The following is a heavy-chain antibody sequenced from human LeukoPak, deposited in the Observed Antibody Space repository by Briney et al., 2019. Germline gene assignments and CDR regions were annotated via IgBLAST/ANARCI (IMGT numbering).Heavy chain of an antibody. CDR3: ARPREAAELDY. CDR2: INPSGGST. Sequence: ASVKVSCKASGYTFTSYYMHWVRQSPGQGLEWMGIINPSGGSTSYAQKFQGRVTMTRDTSTSTVYMELSSLRSEDTAVYYCARPREAAELDYWGQGTLVTVSS. V-gene: IGHV1-46*01. D-gene: IGHD6-25*01. J-gene: IGHJ4*02. CDR1: GYTFTSYY.